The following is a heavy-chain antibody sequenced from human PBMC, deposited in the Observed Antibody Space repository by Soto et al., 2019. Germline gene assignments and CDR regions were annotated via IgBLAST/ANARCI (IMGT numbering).Heavy chain of an antibody. CDR1: GYTFTGYY. CDR2: INPETGGT. J-gene: IGHJ6*02. D-gene: IGHD2-2*01. V-gene: IGHV1-2*02. CDR3: ARERYQVISDGMDV. Sequence: ASLNVSCKASGYTFTGYYVHWVREAPGQGLEWMGWINPETGGTSYAQKFQGRVTLSRDTSINTAYLEVNSLRFDDADVYFCARERYQVISDGMDVWGQGTTVTVSS.